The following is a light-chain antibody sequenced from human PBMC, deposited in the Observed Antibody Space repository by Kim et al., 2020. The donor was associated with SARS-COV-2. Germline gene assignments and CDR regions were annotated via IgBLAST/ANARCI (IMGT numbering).Light chain of an antibody. CDR1: SSNIGANYD. J-gene: IGLJ3*02. CDR2: GNT. V-gene: IGLV1-40*01. Sequence: QSVLTQPPSVSGAPGQRVTISCTGNSSNIGANYDVHWYQQLPGTAPKLLIHGNTNRPSGVPDRFSGSKSGTSASLAITGLQAEDEADYYCQSYDSSLSASVFDGGTQLTVL. CDR3: QSYDSSLSASV.